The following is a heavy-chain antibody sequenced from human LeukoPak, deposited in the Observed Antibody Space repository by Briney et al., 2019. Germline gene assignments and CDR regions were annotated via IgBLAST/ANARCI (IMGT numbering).Heavy chain of an antibody. J-gene: IGHJ4*02. V-gene: IGHV3-74*01. CDR1: GFTFTSYW. D-gene: IGHD6-13*01. Sequence: PGGSLRLSCAASGFTFTSYWMHCVRQAPGKGLVWVSRINSDGSSTSYADSVKGRFTISRDNAKNSLYLQMDSLRAEDTAVYYCAACGSWYYNYWGQGTLVTVSS. CDR2: INSDGSST. CDR3: AACGSWYYNY.